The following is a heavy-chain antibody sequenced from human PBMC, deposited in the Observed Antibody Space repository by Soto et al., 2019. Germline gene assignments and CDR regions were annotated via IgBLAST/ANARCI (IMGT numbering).Heavy chain of an antibody. V-gene: IGHV1-69*12. CDR3: SGLRPPGYWPRGDGYFEF. Sequence: QVQLVQSGAEVKKPGSSVKVSCKASGGTFSSYAISWVRQAPGQGLEWMGGIIPIFGTANYAQKFQGRVTITADESTSTAHVQRSSMRSQDTAVHYGSGLRPPGYWPRGDGYFEFWGPGTLVTVSS. D-gene: IGHD3-10*01. J-gene: IGHJ2*01. CDR2: IIPIFGTA. CDR1: GGTFSSYA.